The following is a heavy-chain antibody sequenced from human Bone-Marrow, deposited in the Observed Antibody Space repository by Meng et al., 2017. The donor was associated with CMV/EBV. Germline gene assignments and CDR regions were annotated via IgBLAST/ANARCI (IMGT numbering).Heavy chain of an antibody. CDR1: GFSFNNYE. CDR3: ARDFDPLGMDV. V-gene: IGHV3-21*01. Sequence: GESLKISCAASGFSFNNYEMSWVRQAPGKGLEWVSSISSSSSYIYYADSVKGRFTISRDNAKNSLYLQMNSLRAEDTAVYYCARDFDPLGMDVWGQGNTV. J-gene: IGHJ6*02. CDR2: ISSSSSYI.